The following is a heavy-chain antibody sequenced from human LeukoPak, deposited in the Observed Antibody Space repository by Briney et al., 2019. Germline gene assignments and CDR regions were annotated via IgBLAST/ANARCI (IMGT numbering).Heavy chain of an antibody. D-gene: IGHD5-12*01. Sequence: SETLSLTCTVSGGSISSSSYYWGWIRQPPGKGLEWIGSIYYSGSTYYNPSLKSRVTISVDTSKNQFSLKLSSVTAADTAVYYCARDGEVDIVATIEDYFDYWGQGTLVTVSS. CDR1: GGSISSSSYY. J-gene: IGHJ4*02. CDR2: IYYSGST. V-gene: IGHV4-39*07. CDR3: ARDGEVDIVATIEDYFDY.